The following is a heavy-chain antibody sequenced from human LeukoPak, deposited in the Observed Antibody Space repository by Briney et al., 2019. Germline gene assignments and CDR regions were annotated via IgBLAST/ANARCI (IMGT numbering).Heavy chain of an antibody. CDR1: GYTFTSYY. V-gene: IGHV1-46*01. Sequence: GASVKVSCKASGYTFTSYYMHWVRQAPGQGLEWMGIINPSGGSTSYAQKFQGRVTITADKSTSTAYMELSSLRSEDTAVYYCARGSGSYYPPDYWGQEPWSPSPQ. J-gene: IGHJ4*01. CDR2: INPSGGST. D-gene: IGHD1-26*01. CDR3: ARGSGSYYPPDY.